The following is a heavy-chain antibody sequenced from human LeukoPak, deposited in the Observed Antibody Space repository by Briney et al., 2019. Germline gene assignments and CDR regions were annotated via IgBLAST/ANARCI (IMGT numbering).Heavy chain of an antibody. CDR2: IIPIFGTA. CDR1: GGTFSSYA. CDR3: ARHVDTAMVSPHDY. D-gene: IGHD5-18*01. Sequence: SVKVSCKASGGTFSSYAISWVRQAPGQGLEWMGGIIPIFGTANYAQKSQGRVTITTDETTSTAYMEMSSLRSEDTAVYYCARHVDTAMVSPHDYWGQGTLVTVSS. V-gene: IGHV1-69*05. J-gene: IGHJ4*02.